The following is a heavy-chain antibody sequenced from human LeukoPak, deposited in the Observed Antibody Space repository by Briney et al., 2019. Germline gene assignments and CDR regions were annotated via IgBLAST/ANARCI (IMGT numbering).Heavy chain of an antibody. D-gene: IGHD1-20*01. V-gene: IGHV3-53*01. CDR1: GFTVSSNY. CDR3: AKDQRYNWNLDY. Sequence: GGSLRLSCAASGFTVSSNYMTWVRQAPGKGLEWVSVIYSGGSAYYADSVKGRFTISRDNSKNTLYLQMSSLRVEDTAVYYCAKDQRYNWNLDYWGQGTLVTVSS. CDR2: IYSGGSA. J-gene: IGHJ4*02.